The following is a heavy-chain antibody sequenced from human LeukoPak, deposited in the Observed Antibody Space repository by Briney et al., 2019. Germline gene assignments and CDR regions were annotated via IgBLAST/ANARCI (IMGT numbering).Heavy chain of an antibody. CDR1: GYTFTSYW. D-gene: IGHD6-6*01. J-gene: IGHJ4*02. CDR2: IYPGDSDT. Sequence: GDALKISCKGSGYTFTSYWIGWVRQMPGKGLEWMGIIYPGDSDTRYSPSFQGQVTISADKSINTAYLQWSSLKASDTAIYYCARHVHGTSSSGLFDSWGQGTLVTVSS. V-gene: IGHV5-51*01. CDR3: ARHVHGTSSSGLFDS.